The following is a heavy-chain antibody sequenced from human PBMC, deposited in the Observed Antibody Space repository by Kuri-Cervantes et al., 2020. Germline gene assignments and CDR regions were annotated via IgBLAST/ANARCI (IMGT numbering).Heavy chain of an antibody. V-gene: IGHV4-59*08. CDR1: GGSISSYY. Sequence: GSLRLSCTVSGGSISSYYWSWIRQPPGKGLEWIGYIYYSGSTNYNPSLKSRVTISVDTSKNQFSLKLSSVTAADTAVYYCARRGWGYYFDYWGQGTLVTVSS. J-gene: IGHJ4*02. D-gene: IGHD3-16*01. CDR2: IYYSGST. CDR3: ARRGWGYYFDY.